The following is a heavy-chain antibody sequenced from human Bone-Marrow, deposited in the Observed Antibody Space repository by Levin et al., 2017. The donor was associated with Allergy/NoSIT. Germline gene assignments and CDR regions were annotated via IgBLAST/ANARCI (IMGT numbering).Heavy chain of an antibody. V-gene: IGHV3-30*18. CDR2: ISYDGSNK. Sequence: GGSLRLSCAASGFTFSSYGMHWVRQAPGKGLEWVAVISYDGSNKYYADSVKGRFTISRDNSKNTLYLQMNSLRAEDTAVYYCAKPYGSGSYYYYMDGWGKGTTVTVSS. CDR3: AKPYGSGSYYYYMDG. D-gene: IGHD3-10*01. J-gene: IGHJ6*03. CDR1: GFTFSSYG.